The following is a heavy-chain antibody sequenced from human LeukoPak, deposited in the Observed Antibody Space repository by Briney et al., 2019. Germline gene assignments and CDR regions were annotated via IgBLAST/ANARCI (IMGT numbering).Heavy chain of an antibody. CDR2: INSDASVT. CDR3: ARLLVYNSGGEAFDH. CDR1: GFTFSNYW. D-gene: IGHD1-20*01. Sequence: GGSLRLSCAASGFTFSNYWMHWVRQTPGKGLVWVSRINSDASVTTYADSVKGRFTISRDNAKNSLYLQMNSLRAEDTAVYYCARLLVYNSGGEAFDHWGQGTLVTVSS. J-gene: IGHJ4*02. V-gene: IGHV3-74*01.